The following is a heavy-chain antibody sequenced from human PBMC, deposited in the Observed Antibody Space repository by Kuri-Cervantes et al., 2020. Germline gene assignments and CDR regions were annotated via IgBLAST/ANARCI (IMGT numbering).Heavy chain of an antibody. CDR3: AKGLIAVAGTCFQH. J-gene: IGHJ1*01. Sequence: GGSLRLSCAASGFTFDGYAMHWVRQAPGKGLEWVSGISWNSGSIGYADSVKGRFTISRDNAKNSLYLQMNSLRAEDTALYYCAKGLIAVAGTCFQHWGQGTLVTVSS. V-gene: IGHV3-9*01. CDR2: ISWNSGSI. D-gene: IGHD6-19*01. CDR1: GFTFDGYA.